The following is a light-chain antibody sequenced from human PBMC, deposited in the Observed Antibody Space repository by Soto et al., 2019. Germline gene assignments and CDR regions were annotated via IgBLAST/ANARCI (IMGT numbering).Light chain of an antibody. Sequence: QSALTQPASVSGSPGQSITISCTGTSSDVGSYNLVSWYQQHPGKAPILMIYEGTKRPSGVSNRFSGSKSGNTASLTISGLQAEDEADYYCCSYAGSSTYVFGNGTKLTVL. J-gene: IGLJ1*01. CDR3: CSYAGSSTYV. V-gene: IGLV2-23*01. CDR1: SSDVGSYNL. CDR2: EGT.